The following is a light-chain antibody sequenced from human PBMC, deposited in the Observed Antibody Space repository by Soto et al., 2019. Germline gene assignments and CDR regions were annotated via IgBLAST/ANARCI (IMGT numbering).Light chain of an antibody. J-gene: IGKJ4*01. CDR1: QSISNW. V-gene: IGKV1-5*03. CDR3: LQYSTYPIS. Sequence: DIQMTQSPSTLSASVGDRVTITCRASQSISNWLTWYQQKPGEAPNLLIQAASSLQRGVPSRFSGSGSGTEFTLTIDSLQPGDFAAYYCLQYSTYPISFGGGTKV. CDR2: AAS.